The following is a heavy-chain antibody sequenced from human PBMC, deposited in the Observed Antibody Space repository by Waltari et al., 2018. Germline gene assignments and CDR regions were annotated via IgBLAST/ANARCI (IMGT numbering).Heavy chain of an antibody. CDR1: GGSISSYY. CDR3: AREDYMAGNPPHYYYYYMDV. Sequence: QVQLQESGPGLVKPSETLSLTCTVSGGSISSYYWSWIRQPPGKGLEWIGYIYYSGSTNYNPSLKSRVTISVDTSKNQFSLKLSSVTAADTAVYYCAREDYMAGNPPHYYYYYMDVWGKGTTVTVSS. CDR2: IYYSGST. D-gene: IGHD6-19*01. V-gene: IGHV4-59*01. J-gene: IGHJ6*03.